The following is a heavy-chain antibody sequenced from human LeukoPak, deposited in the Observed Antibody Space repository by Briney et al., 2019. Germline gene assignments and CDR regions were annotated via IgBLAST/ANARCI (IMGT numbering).Heavy chain of an antibody. Sequence: GGSLRLSCAASGFTFSNSGMSWVRQAPGKGLERVSAITGSGDNTYYADSVKGRFTISRDNSKNTLYLQMSSLRAEDTAVYYCAKMGGYFDYWGQGTLVTVSS. CDR1: GFTFSNSG. D-gene: IGHD3-16*01. V-gene: IGHV3-23*01. CDR3: AKMGGYFDY. CDR2: ITGSGDNT. J-gene: IGHJ4*02.